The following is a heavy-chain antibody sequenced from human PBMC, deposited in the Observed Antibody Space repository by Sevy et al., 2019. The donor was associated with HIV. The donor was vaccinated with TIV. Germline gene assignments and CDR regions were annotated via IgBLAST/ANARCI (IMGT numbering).Heavy chain of an antibody. CDR3: AGSNCSSTSCYYYYYYGMDV. CDR1: GGTFSSYA. J-gene: IGHJ6*02. D-gene: IGHD2-2*01. Sequence: ASVKVSCKASGGTFSSYAISWVRQAPGQGLEWMGRIIPILGIANYAQKFQGRVTITADKSTSTAYMELSSLRSKDTAVYYCAGSNCSSTSCYYYYYYGMDVWGQGTTVTVSS. CDR2: IIPILGIA. V-gene: IGHV1-69*04.